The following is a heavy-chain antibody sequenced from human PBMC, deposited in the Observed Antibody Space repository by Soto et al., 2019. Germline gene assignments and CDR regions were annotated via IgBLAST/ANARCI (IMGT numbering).Heavy chain of an antibody. CDR1: GGSVSSGSYY. V-gene: IGHV4-61*01. J-gene: IGHJ4*02. CDR3: ARVTRLYYFDY. Sequence: SETLSLTCTVSGGSVSSGSYYWSWIRQPPGKALEWIAYLYYSGSTNYNPSLKSRVTISVDTSKNQFSLRLSSVTAADTAVYYCARVTRLYYFDYWGQGTLVTVS. D-gene: IGHD4-17*01. CDR2: LYYSGST.